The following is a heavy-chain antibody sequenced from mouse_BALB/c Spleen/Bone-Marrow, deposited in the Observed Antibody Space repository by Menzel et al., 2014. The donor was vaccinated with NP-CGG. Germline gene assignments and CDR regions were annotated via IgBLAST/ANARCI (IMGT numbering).Heavy chain of an antibody. CDR2: INPYNGGT. Sequence: EVQLQQSGPELVKPGASMKISCKASGYSFTGYTMNWVKQSHGKNLEWIGLINPYNGGTSYNQKFKGKATLTVGKSSSTAYMALLSLTSEDSAVYYCARENYGSSYGFAYWGQGTLVTVSA. D-gene: IGHD1-1*01. CDR3: ARENYGSSYGFAY. CDR1: GYSFTGYT. V-gene: IGHV1-18*01. J-gene: IGHJ3*01.